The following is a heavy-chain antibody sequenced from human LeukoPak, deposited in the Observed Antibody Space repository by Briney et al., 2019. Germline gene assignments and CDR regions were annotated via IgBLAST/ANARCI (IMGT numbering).Heavy chain of an antibody. D-gene: IGHD2-2*01. Sequence: SETLSPTCTVSGGSISNSNYYWGWIRQPPGKGLEWIGNIYYSGSTYYNPSLRSRVTISVDTSKNQFSLKLSSVTAADTAVYYCARIPTNAVPAAHNGFDIWGQGTMLTVSS. CDR3: ARIPTNAVPAAHNGFDI. V-gene: IGHV4-39*01. J-gene: IGHJ3*02. CDR1: GGSISNSNYY. CDR2: IYYSGST.